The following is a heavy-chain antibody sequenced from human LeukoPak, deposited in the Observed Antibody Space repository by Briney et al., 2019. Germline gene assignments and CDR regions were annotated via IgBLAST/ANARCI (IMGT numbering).Heavy chain of an antibody. CDR2: ISDSGGRT. V-gene: IGHV3-23*01. CDR1: GITLSNYG. D-gene: IGHD3-22*01. J-gene: IGHJ4*02. CDR3: AKRGVVIRVILVGFHKEAYYFDS. Sequence: GGSLRLSCAVSGITLSNYGMSWGRQAPGEGLEWVTGISDSGGRTNYADSVKGRFTISRDNPKNTLYLQMNSLRAEDTAVYFCAKRGVVIRVILVGFHKEAYYFDSWGQGALVTVSS.